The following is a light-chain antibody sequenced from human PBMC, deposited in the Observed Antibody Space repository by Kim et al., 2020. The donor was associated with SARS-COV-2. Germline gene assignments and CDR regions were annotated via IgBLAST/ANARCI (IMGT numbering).Light chain of an antibody. V-gene: IGLV10-54*04. CDR2: RNN. J-gene: IGLJ3*02. CDR1: SNNVGNQG. CDR3: SAWDNNLSAWV. Sequence: RQTATPTCTGNSNNVGNQGAAWLQQHQGHPPKLLSSRNNNRPSGISERFSASRSGNTASLTIAGLQPEDEADYYCSAWDNNLSAWVFGGGTKVTVL.